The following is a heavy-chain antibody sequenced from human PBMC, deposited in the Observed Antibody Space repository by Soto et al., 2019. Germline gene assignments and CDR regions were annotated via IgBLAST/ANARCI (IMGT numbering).Heavy chain of an antibody. CDR3: VKDNAYCGGDCYPEYFDY. CDR1: GFTFSSYG. CDR2: IWYDGSNK. Sequence: GGSLRLSCAASGFTFSSYGMHWVRQAPGKGLEWVAVIWYDGSNKYYADSVKGRFTISRDNSKNTLYLQMSSLRAEDTAVYYCVKDNAYCGGDCYPEYFDYWGQGTLVTVSS. D-gene: IGHD2-21*02. J-gene: IGHJ4*02. V-gene: IGHV3-30*02.